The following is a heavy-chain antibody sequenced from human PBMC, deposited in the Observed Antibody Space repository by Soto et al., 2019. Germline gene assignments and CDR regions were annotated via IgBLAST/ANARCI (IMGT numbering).Heavy chain of an antibody. Sequence: EVQLVESGGGLVQPGGSLRLSCAASGFTFTSYSMNWVRQAPGKGLEWISYITSSSSTTYADSVKGRFTISRDNAENSLSLQMNNLRDEDTAVYYGARDLNYGFDYWGQGILVTVSS. V-gene: IGHV3-48*02. J-gene: IGHJ4*02. CDR3: ARDLNYGFDY. CDR1: GFTFTSYS. D-gene: IGHD4-17*01. CDR2: ITSSSSTT.